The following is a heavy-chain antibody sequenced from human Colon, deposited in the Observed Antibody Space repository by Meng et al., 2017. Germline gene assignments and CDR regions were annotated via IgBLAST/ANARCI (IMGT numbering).Heavy chain of an antibody. CDR1: GYSISSGYY. CDR3: AARGRDDILTGYTDYFFDF. J-gene: IGHJ4*02. Sequence: SETLSLTCTVSGYSISSGYYWGWLRQPPGKGQEWIGSIYHSGTTYYNPSLKSRVTISKDTSKNQFSLKLSSVTAADTAVYYCAARGRDDILTGYTDYFFDFWGQGTLVTVSS. V-gene: IGHV4-38-2*02. D-gene: IGHD3-9*01. CDR2: IYHSGTT.